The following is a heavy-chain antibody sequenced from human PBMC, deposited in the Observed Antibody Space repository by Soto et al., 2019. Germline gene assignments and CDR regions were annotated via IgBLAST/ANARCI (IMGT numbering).Heavy chain of an antibody. Sequence: QVQLQESGPGLVTPSQTLSLPCTVSGGSISSGDYYWSWIRQPPGKGLEWIGYIYYSGSTYYNPSLKSRVTISLDTSKDQFSLKLSSVTAADTAVDYCARDRGARYFDYWGQGTLVTVSS. J-gene: IGHJ4*02. CDR2: IYYSGST. CDR3: ARDRGARYFDY. CDR1: GGSISSGDYY. V-gene: IGHV4-30-4*01. D-gene: IGHD2-15*01.